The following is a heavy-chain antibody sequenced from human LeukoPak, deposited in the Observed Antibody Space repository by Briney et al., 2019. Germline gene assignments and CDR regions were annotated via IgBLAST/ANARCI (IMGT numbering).Heavy chain of an antibody. V-gene: IGHV4-39*07. CDR2: TYYSGST. D-gene: IGHD6-19*01. Sequence: WVRQAPGKGLEWIGSTYYSGSTYYNPSLKSRVTISVDTSKNQFSLKLSSVTAADTAVYYCARGHSSGWYGIDYWGQGTLVTVSS. CDR3: ARGHSSGWYGIDY. J-gene: IGHJ4*02.